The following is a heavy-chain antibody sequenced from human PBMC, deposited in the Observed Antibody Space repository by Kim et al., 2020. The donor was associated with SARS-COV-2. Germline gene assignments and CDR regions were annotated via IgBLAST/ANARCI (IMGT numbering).Heavy chain of an antibody. J-gene: IGHJ6*02. CDR3: ARGGYCTNGVCYGSFYYGMDV. CDR2: ISSSGSMI. Sequence: GGSLRLSCAASGFSFSDYYMKWIRQAPGKGLEWVSYISSSGSMIYSADSVKGRFTISRDNAKNSLYLEMNSLRAEDTAVYYCARGGYCTNGVCYGSFYYGMDVWGQGTTVTVSS. CDR1: GFSFSDYY. V-gene: IGHV3-11*01. D-gene: IGHD2-8*01.